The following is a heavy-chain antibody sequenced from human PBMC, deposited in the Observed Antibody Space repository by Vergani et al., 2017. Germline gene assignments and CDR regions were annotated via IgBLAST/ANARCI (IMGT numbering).Heavy chain of an antibody. V-gene: IGHV3-23*04. CDR1: GVVFRDYT. CDR3: ATLPLQTQQQVTS. Sequence: EVQLVESGGDLAQPGGSLTLSCVAYGVVFRDYTMSWVRQAPGRGLEWVSIISGSATGGVTYVADSVKGRFTIFRDNSKNTLYLQMNSLKTEDTAVYYCATLPLQTQQQVTSWGQGTLVTVSS. J-gene: IGHJ5*02. CDR2: ISGSATGGVT. D-gene: IGHD6-13*01.